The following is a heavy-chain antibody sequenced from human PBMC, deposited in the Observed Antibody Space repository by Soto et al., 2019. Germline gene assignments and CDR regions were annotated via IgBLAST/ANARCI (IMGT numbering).Heavy chain of an antibody. CDR1: GFTFSSYA. CDR2: ISYDGSNK. J-gene: IGHJ5*02. V-gene: IGHV3-30-3*01. CDR3: ASERYSSSWFNWFDP. Sequence: QVQLVESGGGVVQPGRSPRLSCAASGFTFSSYAMHWVRQAPGKGLEWVAVISYDGSNKYYADSVKGRFTISRDNSKNTLYLQMNSLRAEDTAVYYCASERYSSSWFNWFDPWGQGTLVTVSS. D-gene: IGHD6-13*01.